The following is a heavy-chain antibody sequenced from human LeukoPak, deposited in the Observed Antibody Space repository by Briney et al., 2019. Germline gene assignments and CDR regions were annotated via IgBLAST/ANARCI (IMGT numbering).Heavy chain of an antibody. CDR3: AKEVNGDYAPYFDY. Sequence: PGGSLRLSCAVSGFTFSSYGTHWVRQAPGKGLEWVAVISYDGSNKYYADSVKGRFTISRDNSKNTLYLQMNSLRAEDTAVYYCAKEVNGDYAPYFDYWGQGTLVTVSS. J-gene: IGHJ4*02. V-gene: IGHV3-30*18. CDR2: ISYDGSNK. D-gene: IGHD4-17*01. CDR1: GFTFSSYG.